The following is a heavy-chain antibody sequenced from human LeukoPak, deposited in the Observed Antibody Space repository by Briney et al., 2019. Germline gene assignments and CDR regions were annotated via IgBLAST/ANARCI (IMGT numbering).Heavy chain of an antibody. CDR2: INHSEST. CDR3: ARKLYSSSWYKAFDI. J-gene: IGHJ3*02. CDR1: GGSFSDYY. D-gene: IGHD6-13*01. Sequence: PSETLSLTCAVYGGSFSDYYWSWIRQPPGKGLEWIGEINHSESTNYNPSFKSRVTVSVDTSKNQFSLKLSSVTAADTAVYYCARKLYSSSWYKAFDIWGQGTMVTVSS. V-gene: IGHV4-34*01.